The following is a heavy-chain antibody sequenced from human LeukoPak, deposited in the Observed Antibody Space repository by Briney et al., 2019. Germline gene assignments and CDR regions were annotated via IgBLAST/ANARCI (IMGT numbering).Heavy chain of an antibody. Sequence: SETLSLTCAVYGGSFSGYYWNWIRQPPGKGLEWIGEINHSGSTNYNPSLKRRVTISIDTSKNQFSLKPRFVTAADTAVYYCTRGNRGDNWNDPVIGFDIWGQGTMVTVSS. J-gene: IGHJ3*02. V-gene: IGHV4-34*01. CDR3: TRGNRGDNWNDPVIGFDI. D-gene: IGHD1-1*01. CDR1: GGSFSGYY. CDR2: INHSGST.